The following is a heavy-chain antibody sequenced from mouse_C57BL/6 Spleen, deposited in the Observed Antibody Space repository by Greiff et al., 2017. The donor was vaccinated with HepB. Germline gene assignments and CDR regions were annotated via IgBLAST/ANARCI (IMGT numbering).Heavy chain of an antibody. CDR1: GYTFTSYW. CDR3: ARGSVGGSFRYWYFEV. Sequence: QVQLQQPGAELVRPGSSVKLSCKASGYTFTSYWMHWVKQRPIQGLEWIGNIDPSDSETHYNQKFKDKATLTVDKSSSIAYMQLSSLTSEDSAVYCWARGSVGGSFRYWYFEVWGTGATVTVSS. D-gene: IGHD1-1*02. CDR2: IDPSDSET. J-gene: IGHJ1*03. V-gene: IGHV1-52*01.